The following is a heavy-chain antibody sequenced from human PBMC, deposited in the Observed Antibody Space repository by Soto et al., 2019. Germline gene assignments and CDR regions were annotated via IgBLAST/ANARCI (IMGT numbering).Heavy chain of an antibody. CDR1: GGTFSRYT. D-gene: IGHD5-12*01. J-gene: IGHJ4*02. V-gene: IGHV1-69*02. CDR2: IIPILGIA. CDR3: AGGGECSGYDDVAY. Sequence: QVQLVQSGAEVKKPGSSVKVSCKASGGTFSRYTISWVRQTPGQGLEWMGRIIPILGIAHYAQKFQGRVTITADKSTSAADIELSSLRSEDTAVYYGAGGGECSGYDDVAYWGQGTLVTVSS.